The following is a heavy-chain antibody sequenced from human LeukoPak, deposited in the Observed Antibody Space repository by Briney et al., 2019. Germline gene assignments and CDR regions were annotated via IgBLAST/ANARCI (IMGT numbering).Heavy chain of an antibody. J-gene: IGHJ3*02. V-gene: IGHV4-59*01. CDR2: IYYSGST. D-gene: IGHD2-2*01. CDR3: ARADIVVVPAAMEGGAFDI. CDR1: GGSISSYY. Sequence: PSETLSLTCTVSGGSISSYYWSWIRQPPGKGLEWIGYIYYSGSTNYNPSLKSRVTISADTSKNQFSLKLSSVTAADTAVYYCARADIVVVPAAMEGGAFDIWGQGTMVTVSS.